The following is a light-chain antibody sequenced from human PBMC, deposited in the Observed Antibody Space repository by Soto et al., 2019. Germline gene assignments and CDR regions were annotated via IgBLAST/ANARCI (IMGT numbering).Light chain of an antibody. CDR1: QDIRNY. Sequence: AIQVTQSPTSLSASVGDRVTITCRSSQDIRNYLGWYQQKPGKAPQLLIYGASSLQRGVSSRFSGSGFGTDFTLTISSLRPDDSATYYCQHYNGYWTFGQGTKVDIK. V-gene: IGKV1-6*01. J-gene: IGKJ1*01. CDR3: QHYNGYWT. CDR2: GAS.